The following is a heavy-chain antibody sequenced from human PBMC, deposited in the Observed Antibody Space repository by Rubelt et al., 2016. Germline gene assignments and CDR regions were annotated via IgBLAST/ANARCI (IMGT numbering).Heavy chain of an antibody. Sequence: QVQLQESGPGLVEPSQTLSLTCIVSGGSISSAGFYWSWIRLHPGKGLEWIGNIYYSGAPSYHPSLKTRVSLSVDKSNNQFARELTSGTAADPSVYFCARALLDDWFDPWGQGTLVTVSS. CDR3: ARALLDDWFDP. J-gene: IGHJ5*01. CDR1: GGSISSAGFY. CDR2: IYYSGAP. V-gene: IGHV4-31*03. D-gene: IGHD5-24*01.